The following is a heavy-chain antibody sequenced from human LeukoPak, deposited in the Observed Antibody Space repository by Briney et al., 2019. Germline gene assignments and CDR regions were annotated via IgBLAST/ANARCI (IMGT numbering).Heavy chain of an antibody. Sequence: GGSLRLSCAASGFTFTDYSMRWVRQAPGKGLEWVSSISTVSTYKFYSDSVKGRFTISRDNAKNNLYLQMSSLSAEDTAVYYCARDGSGFYLYYYMDVWGRGTPVTVSS. D-gene: IGHD6-25*01. J-gene: IGHJ6*03. CDR1: GFTFTDYS. CDR2: ISTVSTYK. CDR3: ARDGSGFYLYYYMDV. V-gene: IGHV3-21*01.